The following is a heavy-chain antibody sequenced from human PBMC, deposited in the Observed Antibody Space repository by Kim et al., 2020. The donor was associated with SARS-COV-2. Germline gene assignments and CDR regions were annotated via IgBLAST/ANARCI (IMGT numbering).Heavy chain of an antibody. J-gene: IGHJ4*02. CDR2: IRSKAYGGTT. D-gene: IGHD5-18*01. Sequence: GGSLRLSCTASGFTFGDYAMSWFRQAPGKGLEWVGFIRSKAYGGTTEYAASVKGRFTISRDDSKSIAYLQMNSLKTEDTAVYYCTKHTAMVTRFGCDYWGQGTLVTVSS. V-gene: IGHV3-49*03. CDR3: TKHTAMVTRFGCDY. CDR1: GFTFGDYA.